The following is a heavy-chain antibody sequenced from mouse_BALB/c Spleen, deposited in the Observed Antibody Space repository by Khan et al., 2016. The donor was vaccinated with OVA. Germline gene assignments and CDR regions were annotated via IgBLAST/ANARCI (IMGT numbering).Heavy chain of an antibody. CDR2: IYPGSGYT. V-gene: IGHV1-81*01. CDR1: GYTFTDFL. CDR3: ARAGYGGFAY. J-gene: IGHJ3*01. Sequence: VQLQESGPELVKPGASVRMSCNASGYTFTDFLISWVKQRAGQGLEWIGEIYPGSGYTYYNEKFKGKATLTSDRSSNTAYMELSSLTSAASAVYFCARAGYGGFAYWGQGTLVTVSA. D-gene: IGHD3-2*02.